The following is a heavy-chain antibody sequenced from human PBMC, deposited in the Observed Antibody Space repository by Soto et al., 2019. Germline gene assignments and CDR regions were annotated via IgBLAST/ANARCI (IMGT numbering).Heavy chain of an antibody. D-gene: IGHD3-22*01. CDR1: GGTFSSYA. Sequence: ASVKVSCKASGGTFSSYAISWVRQAPGQGLEWMGGIIPIFGTANYAQKFQGRVTITADESTSTAYMELSSLRSEDTAVYYCARVQEGYYDSSGYYVDYWGQGTLVSVSS. V-gene: IGHV1-69*13. CDR2: IIPIFGTA. CDR3: ARVQEGYYDSSGYYVDY. J-gene: IGHJ4*02.